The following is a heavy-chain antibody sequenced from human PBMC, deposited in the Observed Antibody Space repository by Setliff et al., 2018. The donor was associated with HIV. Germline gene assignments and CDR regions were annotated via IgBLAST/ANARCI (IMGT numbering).Heavy chain of an antibody. CDR2: INHRGST. CDR1: GGSFSDYY. CDR3: ARGPDYGDYLYFFDY. V-gene: IGHV4-34*01. D-gene: IGHD4-17*01. J-gene: IGHJ4*02. Sequence: SETLSLTCAVYGGSFSDYYWTWIRQSPGKGLEWIGEINHRGSTNYNPSLKSRVTMSVDTSKSQFSLKLSSVTAADTAVYYCARGPDYGDYLYFFDYWGQGTLVTVSS.